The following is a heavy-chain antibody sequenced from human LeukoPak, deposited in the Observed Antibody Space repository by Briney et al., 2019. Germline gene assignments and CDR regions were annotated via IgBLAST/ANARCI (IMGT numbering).Heavy chain of an antibody. CDR3: ARGVTAMNHYYGMDV. V-gene: IGHV1-69*04. CDR1: GGTFSSYA. D-gene: IGHD5-18*01. Sequence: ASVKVSCKASGGTFSSYAISWVRQAPGQGLEWMGRIIPILGIANYAQKFQGRVTITADKSTSTAYMERSSLRSEDTAVYYCARGVTAMNHYYGMDVWGQGTTVTVSS. CDR2: IIPILGIA. J-gene: IGHJ6*02.